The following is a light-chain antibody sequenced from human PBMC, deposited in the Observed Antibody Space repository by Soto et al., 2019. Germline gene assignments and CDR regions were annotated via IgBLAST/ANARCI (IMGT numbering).Light chain of an antibody. CDR1: QSVSSSY. V-gene: IGKV3-20*01. Sequence: EIVLTQSPGTLSLSPGERATLSCRASQSVSSSYLAWYQQKPGQAPRLLIYGASSRATGIPDRFSGSGSGTDFTLTISRLEPEDFEAYYCQQYNDWPQALGQGTKVDIK. CDR3: QQYNDWPQA. CDR2: GAS. J-gene: IGKJ1*01.